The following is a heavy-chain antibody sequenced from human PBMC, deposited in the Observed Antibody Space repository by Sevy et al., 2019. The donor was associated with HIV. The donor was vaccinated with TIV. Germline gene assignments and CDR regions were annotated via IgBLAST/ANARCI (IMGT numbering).Heavy chain of an antibody. J-gene: IGHJ4*02. Sequence: GGSLRLSCAASGFTFSSYAMNWVRQAPGKGLEWVSSINAISSNIYYADSVKGRFTISRDNAENALYLQMNGVKAKDTAVYYCARDLFSGGNAVDCYWGQGTLVTVSS. CDR1: GFTFSSYA. CDR2: INAISSNI. V-gene: IGHV3-21*01. D-gene: IGHD2-15*01. CDR3: ARDLFSGGNAVDCY.